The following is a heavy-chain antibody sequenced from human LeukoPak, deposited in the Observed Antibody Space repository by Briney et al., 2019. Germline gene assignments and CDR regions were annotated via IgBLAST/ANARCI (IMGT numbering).Heavy chain of an antibody. Sequence: GGSLRLSCATSGFTFSAYSMIWVRQAPGKGLECLSYITSSSDSIHYADSVRGRFTVSRDNAKNSLYLQMNSLRDEDTAVYYCARDPGYSRPSSYGYFDHWGQGTLATVSS. CDR2: ITSSSDSI. CDR1: GFTFSAYS. D-gene: IGHD1-26*01. CDR3: ARDPGYSRPSSYGYFDH. J-gene: IGHJ4*02. V-gene: IGHV3-48*02.